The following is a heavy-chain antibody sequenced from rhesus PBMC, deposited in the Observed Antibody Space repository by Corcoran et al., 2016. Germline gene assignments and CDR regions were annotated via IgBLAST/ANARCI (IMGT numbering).Heavy chain of an antibody. J-gene: IGHJ4*01. CDR1: GFTFSSYD. CDR3: ARGGLSMNTVTPHFDY. Sequence: EVQLVESGGGLVQPGGSLRLPCAASGFTFSSYDMHWVRQAPGKWLEWVAVILYDGSKKFYADSVKERVTISRDKSKNMLYLQMNNLKVEDTAVYYGARGGLSMNTVTPHFDYWGQGVLVTVSS. CDR2: ILYDGSKK. D-gene: IGHD4-23*01. V-gene: IGHV3-54*02.